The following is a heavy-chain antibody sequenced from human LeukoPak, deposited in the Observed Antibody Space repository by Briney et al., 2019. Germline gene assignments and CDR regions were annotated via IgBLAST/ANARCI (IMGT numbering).Heavy chain of an antibody. J-gene: IGHJ4*02. Sequence: GGSLRLSCAASGFIFSSYSMNWVRQAPGKGLEWVSSISSSSSYIYYADSVKGRFTISRDNAKNSLYLQMNSLRAEDTAVYYCAREGVSGSIYYFDYWGQGTLVTVSS. CDR3: AREGVSGSIYYFDY. CDR1: GFIFSSYS. V-gene: IGHV3-21*01. D-gene: IGHD1-26*01. CDR2: ISSSSSYI.